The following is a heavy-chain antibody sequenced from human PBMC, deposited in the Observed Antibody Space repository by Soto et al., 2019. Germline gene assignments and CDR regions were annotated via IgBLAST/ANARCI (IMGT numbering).Heavy chain of an antibody. J-gene: IGHJ4*02. Sequence: LSLTCTVSGESVSSYYWVWIRQPPGKGLEWIGSFYYSGSTYYNPSLKSRVTISVDTSENQFSLKLSSVTAADTAVYYCARQVVDGTVAGTGSFDYWGQGTLVTVSS. V-gene: IGHV4-39*01. D-gene: IGHD6-19*01. CDR3: ARQVVDGTVAGTGSFDY. CDR1: GESVSSYY. CDR2: FYYSGST.